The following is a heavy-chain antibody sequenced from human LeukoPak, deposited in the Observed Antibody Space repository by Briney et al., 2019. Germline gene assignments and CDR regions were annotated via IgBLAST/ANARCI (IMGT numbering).Heavy chain of an antibody. CDR3: ARDEGNYYDSSGFDY. D-gene: IGHD3-22*01. V-gene: IGHV1-18*01. CDR2: ISAYNGNT. Sequence: ASVKVSCKASGYTFRSFGISWVRQAPGQGLEWMGWISAYNGNTNYAQKIQGRVTMTTDTSTSTAYMELSSLRSEDTAVYYCARDEGNYYDSSGFDYWGQGTLVTVSS. CDR1: GYTFRSFG. J-gene: IGHJ4*02.